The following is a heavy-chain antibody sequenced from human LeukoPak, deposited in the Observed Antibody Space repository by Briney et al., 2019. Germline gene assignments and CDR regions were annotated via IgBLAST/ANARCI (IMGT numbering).Heavy chain of an antibody. CDR2: IYSDDST. Sequence: PSETLSLTCAVYGGSFSGYYWSWIRQPPGKGLEWVSIIYSDDSTHYADSVKGRFTISRDNSKNTLFLQMNSLRAEDTAVYYCAARGDTAGRAGVFDYWGQGTLVTVSS. CDR3: AARGDTAGRAGVFDY. CDR1: GGSFSGYY. J-gene: IGHJ4*02. D-gene: IGHD3-10*01. V-gene: IGHV3-53*01.